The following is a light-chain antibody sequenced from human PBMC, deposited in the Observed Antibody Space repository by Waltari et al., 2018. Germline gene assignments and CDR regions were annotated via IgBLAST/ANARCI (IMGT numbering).Light chain of an antibody. J-gene: IGKJ4*01. CDR1: RGITNY. CDR2: AAS. CDR3: QQSHSAPLA. V-gene: IGKV1-39*01. Sequence: DIQMTQSPSSLSASVGDRVTITCRASRGITNYVNWYQQRPGLAPKLLIYAASTLQGGVPTRFSGSGSGTDFTLTISSLQIEDFATYYCQQSHSAPLAFGGGTRLEI.